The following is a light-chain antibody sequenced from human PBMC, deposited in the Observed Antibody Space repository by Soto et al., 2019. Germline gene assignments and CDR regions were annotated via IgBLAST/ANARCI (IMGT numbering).Light chain of an antibody. Sequence: QSALTQPASVSGSPGQSIIISYTGSSSDVGGHNYVSWYQQHPGKAPKLMIYDVINRPSGVSLRFSGSKSGNTASLTISGLQAEDEADYYCSSFTSSGTYVFGTGTKVTVL. V-gene: IGLV2-14*03. J-gene: IGLJ1*01. CDR1: SSDVGGHNY. CDR2: DVI. CDR3: SSFTSSGTYV.